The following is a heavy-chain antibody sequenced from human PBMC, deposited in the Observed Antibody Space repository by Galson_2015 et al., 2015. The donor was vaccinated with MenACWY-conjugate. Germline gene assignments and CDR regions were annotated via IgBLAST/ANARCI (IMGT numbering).Heavy chain of an antibody. CDR1: GFTFSSYS. CDR2: ISSSSSTI. V-gene: IGHV3-48*04. CDR3: ARIRSYDILTGYPNEYYYGMDV. J-gene: IGHJ6*02. Sequence: SLRLSCAASGFTFSSYSMNWVRQAPGKGLEWVSYISSSSSTIYYADSVKGRFTISRDNAKNSLYLQMNSLRAEDTAVYYCARIRSYDILTGYPNEYYYGMDVWGQGTTVTVSS. D-gene: IGHD3-9*01.